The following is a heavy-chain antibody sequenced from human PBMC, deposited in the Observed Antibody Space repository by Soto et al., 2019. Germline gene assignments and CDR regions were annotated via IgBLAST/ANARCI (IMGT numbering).Heavy chain of an antibody. CDR1: GGSISSSNC. Sequence: QVQLQESGPGLVKPSGTLSLTCAVSGGSISSSNCWSWVRQPPGKGLEWIGEIYHSGSTNFNPSPXXRXARSVDKSKNQFSLKLNSVTAADTAVYYCARVSGSYYYGMDVWGQGTTVTVSS. CDR2: IYHSGST. V-gene: IGHV4-4*02. J-gene: IGHJ6*02. CDR3: ARVSGSYYYGMDV.